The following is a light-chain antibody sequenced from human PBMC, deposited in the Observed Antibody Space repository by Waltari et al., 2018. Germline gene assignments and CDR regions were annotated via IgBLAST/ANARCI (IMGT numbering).Light chain of an antibody. Sequence: QLVLTPSPSASASLGASVKLTCTLDSGHSSNIVAWLQQQPEKGPRSLMKINSDGGHSKGDEIPDRFSGSSAGAERYLTISSVQSEDEADYYCQTGGHGTWVFGGGTKLTVL. CDR1: SGHSSNI. V-gene: IGLV4-69*01. CDR2: INSDGGH. J-gene: IGLJ3*02. CDR3: QTGGHGTWV.